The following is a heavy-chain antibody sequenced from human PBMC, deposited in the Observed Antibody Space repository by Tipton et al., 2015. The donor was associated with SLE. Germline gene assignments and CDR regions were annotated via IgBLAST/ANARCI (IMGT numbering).Heavy chain of an antibody. CDR1: GGSFSGYY. Sequence: TLSLTCAVYGGSFSGYYWSWIRQPQGKGLEWIGEINHSGSTNYKPSLKSRVTISVDTSKNQFSLKLSSVTAADTAVYYCARGIAVAKPGYWGQGTLVTVSS. CDR3: ARGIAVAKPGY. CDR2: INHSGST. D-gene: IGHD6-19*01. J-gene: IGHJ4*02. V-gene: IGHV4-34*01.